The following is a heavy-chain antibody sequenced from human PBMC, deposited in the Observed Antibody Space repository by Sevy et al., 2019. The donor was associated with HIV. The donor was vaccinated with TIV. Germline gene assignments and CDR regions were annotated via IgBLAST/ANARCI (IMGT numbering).Heavy chain of an antibody. Sequence: GGSLRLSCAASGFTFSDYYMSWVRQAPGKGLEWVSYISSSGNSIYYADSVEGRFTVSRDNAKNSLYLQMNSLRGEDTAVYYCARAGGDWDIDYWGQGTLVTVSS. CDR2: ISSSGNSI. D-gene: IGHD2-21*02. J-gene: IGHJ4*02. V-gene: IGHV3-11*01. CDR1: GFTFSDYY. CDR3: ARAGGDWDIDY.